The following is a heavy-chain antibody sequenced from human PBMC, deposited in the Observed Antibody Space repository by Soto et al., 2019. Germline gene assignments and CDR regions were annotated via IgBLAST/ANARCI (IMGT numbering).Heavy chain of an antibody. Sequence: EVQLLESGGGLVQPGGSLRLSCAASGFTFSNYAMSWVRQAPGKGLEWVSGISGGGGSSYYADSVKGRFTISRDNSKNTLYLQMNSLRAEDMAVYYCAHNCGVDCHSVLFYWGQGTLVIVSS. CDR1: GFTFSNYA. D-gene: IGHD2-21*02. CDR2: ISGGGGSS. CDR3: AHNCGVDCHSVLFY. V-gene: IGHV3-23*01. J-gene: IGHJ4*02.